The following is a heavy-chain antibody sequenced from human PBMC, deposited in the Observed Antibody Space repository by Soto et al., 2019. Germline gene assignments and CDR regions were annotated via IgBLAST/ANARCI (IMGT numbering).Heavy chain of an antibody. J-gene: IGHJ5*02. CDR2: ISGSGGST. Sequence: GGSLRLSCAGSGFTLKNYAMSWVRQAPGKGLEWVSGISGSGGSTYYTDSVKGRFTMSRDNSKNTLYLQMNSLRAEDTAVYYCAKWYCSGGSCYPTFDPWGQGTLVTVSS. CDR1: GFTLKNYA. D-gene: IGHD2-15*01. CDR3: AKWYCSGGSCYPTFDP. V-gene: IGHV3-23*01.